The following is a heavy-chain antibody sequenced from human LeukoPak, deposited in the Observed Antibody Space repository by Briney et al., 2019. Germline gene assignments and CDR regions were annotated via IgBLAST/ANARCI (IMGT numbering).Heavy chain of an antibody. CDR3: ARTIHRITMSGWFDP. D-gene: IGHD3-22*01. CDR2: IYTSGST. V-gene: IGHV4-61*02. J-gene: IGHJ5*02. Sequence: SQTLSLTCTLSGGSISSGSYYWSWIRQPAGKGLEWIGRIYTSGSTKYNPSLKSRFTISVDTSKNQFSLKLSSVTAADTAVYYCARTIHRITMSGWFDPWGQGTLVTVSS. CDR1: GGSISSGSYY.